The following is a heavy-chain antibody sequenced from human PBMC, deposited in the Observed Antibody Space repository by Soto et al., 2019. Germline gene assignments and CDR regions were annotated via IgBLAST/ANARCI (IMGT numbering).Heavy chain of an antibody. D-gene: IGHD3-22*01. Sequence: ASVKVSCKTSGFTFTTYYIHWVRQAPGQGLEWMGMIDPSGGSTTYAQKFQGRITMTSDMSMSTVYMELSSLRSEDTAVYYCARVPYDTTGYYAFWGQGTLVTVSS. V-gene: IGHV1-46*01. CDR1: GFTFTTYY. CDR2: IDPSGGST. J-gene: IGHJ4*02. CDR3: ARVPYDTTGYYAF.